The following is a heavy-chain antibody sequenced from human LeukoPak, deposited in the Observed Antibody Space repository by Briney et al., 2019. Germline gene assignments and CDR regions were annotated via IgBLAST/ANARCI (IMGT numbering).Heavy chain of an antibody. CDR2: INPNSGGT. CDR1: GYTFIGYY. Sequence: ASVKVSCKASGYTFIGYYIHWVRQAPGQGLEWMGWINPNSGGTNYTQKFQGRVTMTRDTSISTVYMELSRLRSDDTAVYYCARDSRSSWYLGSGCPGYWGQGTLVIVSS. D-gene: IGHD6-13*01. V-gene: IGHV1-2*02. CDR3: ARDSRSSWYLGSGCPGY. J-gene: IGHJ4*02.